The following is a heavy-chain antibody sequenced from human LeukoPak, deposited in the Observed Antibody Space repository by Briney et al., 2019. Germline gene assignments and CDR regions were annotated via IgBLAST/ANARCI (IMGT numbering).Heavy chain of an antibody. CDR2: TYYRSKWYN. Sequence: SQTLSLTCAISGDSVSRNSVTWNWIRQSPSRGLEWLGRTYYRSKWYNDYAVSVKSRIIISPDTSKNQFALQLNSVTPEDTAVYYCARDLRGSGYSGYEGFDYWGQGTLVTVSS. CDR1: GDSVSRNSVT. D-gene: IGHD5-12*01. V-gene: IGHV6-1*01. J-gene: IGHJ4*02. CDR3: ARDLRGSGYSGYEGFDY.